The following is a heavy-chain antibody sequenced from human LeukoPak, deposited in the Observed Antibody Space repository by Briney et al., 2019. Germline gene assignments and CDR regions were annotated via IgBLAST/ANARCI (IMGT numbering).Heavy chain of an antibody. CDR2: INPSGGST. CDR1: GYTFTSYY. D-gene: IGHD1-1*01. V-gene: IGHV1-46*01. Sequence: ASVKVSCKASGYTFTSYYIDWVRQAPGQGLEWMGLINPSGGSTRYAQKFQGRVTMTGDPSTRTVYMELSSLTSDDTAVYYCARGTTDAYWGQGTPVTVSS. J-gene: IGHJ4*02. CDR3: ARGTTDAY.